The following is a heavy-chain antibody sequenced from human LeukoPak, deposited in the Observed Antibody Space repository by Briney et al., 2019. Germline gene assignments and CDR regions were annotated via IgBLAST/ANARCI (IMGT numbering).Heavy chain of an antibody. Sequence: GGSLRLSCAASGFTFSDYYMSWIRQAPGKGLEWVSYISSSGSTIYYADSVKGRFTISRDNAKNSLYLQMSSLRAEDTAVYYCARDPTYYYGSGSHLDYWGQGTLVTVSS. J-gene: IGHJ4*02. CDR3: ARDPTYYYGSGSHLDY. V-gene: IGHV3-11*04. CDR2: ISSSGSTI. CDR1: GFTFSDYY. D-gene: IGHD3-10*01.